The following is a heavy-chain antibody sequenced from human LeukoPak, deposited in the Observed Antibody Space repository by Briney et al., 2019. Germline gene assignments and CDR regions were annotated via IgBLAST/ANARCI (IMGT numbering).Heavy chain of an antibody. CDR1: GGSISGYY. CDR2: TYYSGST. J-gene: IGHJ6*02. Sequence: SETLSLTCTVSGGSISGYYWSWIRQPPGKGLEWIGYTYYSGSTYYNPSLKSRVTISVDTSKNQFSLKLNSVTAADTAVYYCARDDMGDVWGQGTTVTVSS. CDR3: ARDDMGDV. V-gene: IGHV4-59*01. D-gene: IGHD2-15*01.